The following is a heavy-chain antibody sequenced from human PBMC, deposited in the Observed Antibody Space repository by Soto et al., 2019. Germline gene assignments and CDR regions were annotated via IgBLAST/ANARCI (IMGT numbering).Heavy chain of an antibody. CDR2: INPILSMS. Sequence: QVQLVQSGAEVKKPGSSVRVSCKASGDTFTFYSINWVRQAPGLGLEWMGRINPILSMSNYAQRFQGRVTXTXDXXTSTAYMELSILRSEDTAMYYCASSYGSGYRAFDYWGQGALVTVSS. CDR1: GDTFTFYS. CDR3: ASSYGSGYRAFDY. J-gene: IGHJ4*02. D-gene: IGHD3-10*01. V-gene: IGHV1-69*02.